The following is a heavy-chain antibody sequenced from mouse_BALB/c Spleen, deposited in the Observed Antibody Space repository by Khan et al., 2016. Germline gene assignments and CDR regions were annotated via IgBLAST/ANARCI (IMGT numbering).Heavy chain of an antibody. Sequence: QIQLVQSGPELKKPGETVRISCKAPGYTFTTAGMQWVQKMPGKGLKWIGWINTHSGVPKYAEDFKGRFAFSLETSASTAYLQISNLKNEDTATYFCARRLYFDYWGQGTTLTVSS. CDR3: ARRLYFDY. D-gene: IGHD2-13*01. CDR1: GYTFTTAG. V-gene: IGHV9-4*02. J-gene: IGHJ2*01. CDR2: INTHSGVP.